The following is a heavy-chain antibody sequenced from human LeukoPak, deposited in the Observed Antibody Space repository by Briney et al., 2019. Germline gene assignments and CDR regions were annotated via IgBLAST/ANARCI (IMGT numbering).Heavy chain of an antibody. CDR1: GFSLSTSGVG. V-gene: IGHV2-5*01. D-gene: IGHD4-17*01. J-gene: IGHJ3*02. Sequence: SGPTLVKPTQTLTLTCTFSGFSLSTSGVGVGWIRQPPGKALEWLALIYWNDGKRYSPSLKSRPTITQDTSKNQVVLTMTNMDPVDTATYYCAHSGTVTTPHDAFDIWGQGTMVTVSS. CDR3: AHSGTVTTPHDAFDI. CDR2: IYWNDGK.